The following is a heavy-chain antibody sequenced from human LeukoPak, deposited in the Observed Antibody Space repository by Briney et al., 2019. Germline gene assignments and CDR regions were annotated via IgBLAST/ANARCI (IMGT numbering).Heavy chain of an antibody. CDR3: ARDFVYNWNDDRYYFDY. V-gene: IGHV3-66*01. J-gene: IGHJ4*02. D-gene: IGHD1-20*01. Sequence: SGGSLRLSCAASGFTVSSNYMSWVRQAPGKGLEWVSVIYSGGSTYYADSVKGRFTISRDSSKNTLYLQMDSLRADDTAVYYCARDFVYNWNDDRYYFDYWGQGTQVTVSS. CDR1: GFTVSSNY. CDR2: IYSGGST.